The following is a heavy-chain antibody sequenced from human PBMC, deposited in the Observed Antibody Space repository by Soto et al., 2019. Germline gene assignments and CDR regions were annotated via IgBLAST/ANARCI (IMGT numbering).Heavy chain of an antibody. Sequence: QVQLVQSGAEVKKPGASVKVSCQASGYTFTSYAMHWVRQAPGQRLEWMGWINAGNGNTKYSQKFQGRVTITRDTSASTAYMELSSLRSEDTAVYYCARAGTHFYYYYGMDVWGQGTTVTVSS. CDR1: GYTFTSYA. J-gene: IGHJ6*02. CDR2: INAGNGNT. CDR3: ARAGTHFYYYYGMDV. D-gene: IGHD6-13*01. V-gene: IGHV1-3*01.